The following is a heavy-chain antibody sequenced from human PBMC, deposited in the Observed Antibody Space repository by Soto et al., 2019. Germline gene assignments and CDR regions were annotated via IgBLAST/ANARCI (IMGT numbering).Heavy chain of an antibody. CDR2: IYYSGST. J-gene: IGHJ6*02. CDR3: ASLGGDHYYYYGMDV. CDR1: GGSVSSGSYY. D-gene: IGHD4-17*01. V-gene: IGHV4-61*01. Sequence: SSETLSLTCTVSGGSVSSGSYYWSWIRQPPGKGLEWIGYIYYSGSTNYNPSLKSRVTISVDTSKNQFSLKLSSVTAADTAVYYCASLGGDHYYYYGMDVWGQGTTVTVSS.